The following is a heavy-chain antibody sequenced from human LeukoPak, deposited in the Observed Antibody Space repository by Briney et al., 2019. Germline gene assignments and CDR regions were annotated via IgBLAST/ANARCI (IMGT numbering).Heavy chain of an antibody. Sequence: SVKVSFKASGGTFSRYPINWVRQAPGQGLEWMGRITPIVGIANYAEKFQGRVSITADKSTSTSYMELTSLRSVDTAVYYCARGERKLRDYYYGIDVWGQGTTVIVSS. CDR1: GGTFSRYP. CDR2: ITPIVGIA. D-gene: IGHD1-1*01. CDR3: ARGERKLRDYYYGIDV. J-gene: IGHJ6*02. V-gene: IGHV1-69*04.